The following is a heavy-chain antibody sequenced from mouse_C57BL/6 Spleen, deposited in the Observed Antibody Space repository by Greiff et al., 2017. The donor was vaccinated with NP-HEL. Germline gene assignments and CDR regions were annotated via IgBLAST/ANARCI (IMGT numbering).Heavy chain of an antibody. CDR1: GFSLSTSGMG. CDR2: IYWDDDK. J-gene: IGHJ4*01. Sequence: QVTLKESGPGILQSSQTLSLTCSFSGFSLSTSGMGVSWIRQPSGKGLEWLAHIYWDDDKRYNPSLKSRLTISKDTSRNQVFLKITSVDTADTATYYCARSLYSNYERDAMDYWGQGTSVTVSS. D-gene: IGHD2-5*01. CDR3: ARSLYSNYERDAMDY. V-gene: IGHV8-12*01.